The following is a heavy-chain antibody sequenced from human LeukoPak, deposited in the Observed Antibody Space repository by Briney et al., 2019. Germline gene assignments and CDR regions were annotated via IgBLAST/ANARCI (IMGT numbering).Heavy chain of an antibody. CDR3: ARDPGIAAAPDGMDV. CDR2: ISSSSSYI. D-gene: IGHD6-13*01. V-gene: IGHV3-21*01. J-gene: IGHJ6*02. CDR1: GFTFGSYS. Sequence: MPGGSLRLSCAASGFTFGSYSMNWVRQAPGKGLEWVSSISSSSSYIYYADSVKGRFTISRDNAMNSLYLQMNSLRAEDTAVYYCARDPGIAAAPDGMDVWGQGTTVTVSS.